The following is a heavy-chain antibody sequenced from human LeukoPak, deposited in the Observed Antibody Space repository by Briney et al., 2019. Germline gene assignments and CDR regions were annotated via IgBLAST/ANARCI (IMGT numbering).Heavy chain of an antibody. Sequence: GGSLRLSCAASGFTFSSYWMSWVRQAPGKGLEWVANIKQDGSEKYYVDSVKGRFTISRDNAKNSLYLQMNSLRAEDTAVYYCARDHLYCTNGVCYDYWGQGTLVTVSS. CDR3: ARDHLYCTNGVCYDY. CDR1: GFTFSSYW. D-gene: IGHD2-8*01. J-gene: IGHJ4*02. CDR2: IKQDGSEK. V-gene: IGHV3-7*01.